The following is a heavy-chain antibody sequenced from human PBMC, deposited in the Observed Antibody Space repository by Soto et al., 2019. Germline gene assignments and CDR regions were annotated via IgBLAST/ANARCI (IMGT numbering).Heavy chain of an antibody. CDR1: GGSISSYY. CDR3: ARHGFVFGELFIADAFDI. Sequence: QVQLQESGPGLVKPSETLSLTCTVSGGSISSYYWSWIRQPPGKGLEWIGYIYYSGSTNYNPSLKSRVTISVDTSKNQFSLKLGSVPAADTAVYFCARHGFVFGELFIADAFDIWGQGTMVTVSS. J-gene: IGHJ3*02. D-gene: IGHD3-10*02. V-gene: IGHV4-59*08. CDR2: IYYSGST.